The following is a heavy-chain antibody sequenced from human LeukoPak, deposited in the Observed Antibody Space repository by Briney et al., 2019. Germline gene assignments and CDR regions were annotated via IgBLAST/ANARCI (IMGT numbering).Heavy chain of an antibody. V-gene: IGHV6-1*01. CDR2: TFYRSKWFN. Sequence: SQTLSLTCAISGDSVSTNSAAWNWIRQSPSRGLEWLGRTFYRSKWFNEYALSVKSRISIEPDTSKNQFSLHLNSVTPEDTAVYYCARLRLPTNFFDYWGQGALVTVSS. CDR1: GDSVSTNSAA. J-gene: IGHJ4*02. CDR3: ARLRLPTNFFDY.